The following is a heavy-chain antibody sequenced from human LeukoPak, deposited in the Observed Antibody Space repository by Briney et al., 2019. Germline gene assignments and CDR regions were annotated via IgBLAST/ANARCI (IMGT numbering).Heavy chain of an antibody. V-gene: IGHV3-74*01. Sequence: PGGSLILSCAASGFTFSSYWMHWVRQPPGKGLVWVSRINGDGSSTSYADSVKGRFTISRDDAKNTLYLHMNSLRAEDTAVYYCARGPANLGYSGYDSPWTNRFDPWGQGTLVTVSS. D-gene: IGHD5-12*01. J-gene: IGHJ5*02. CDR1: GFTFSSYW. CDR3: ARGPANLGYSGYDSPWTNRFDP. CDR2: INGDGSST.